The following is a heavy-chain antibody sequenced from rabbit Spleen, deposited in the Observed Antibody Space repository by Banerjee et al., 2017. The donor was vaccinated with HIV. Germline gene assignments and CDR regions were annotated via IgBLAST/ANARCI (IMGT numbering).Heavy chain of an antibody. V-gene: IGHV1S45*01. Sequence: QQQLEESGGGLVKPEGSLTLTCTASGFSFSGSYWICWVRQAPGKGLEWIACISTDDSTTRYASWAKGRFTISKTSSTTVTLQMTSLTAADTATYFCASGYSDIVFNLWGPGTLVTVS. J-gene: IGHJ4*01. CDR1: GFSFSGSYW. D-gene: IGHD1-1*01. CDR2: ISTDDSTT. CDR3: ASGYSDIVFNL.